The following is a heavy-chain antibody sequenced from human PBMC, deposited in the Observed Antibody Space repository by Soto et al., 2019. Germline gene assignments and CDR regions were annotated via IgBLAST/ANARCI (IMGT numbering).Heavy chain of an antibody. Sequence: EVQLLESGGGLVQPGGSLRLSCAASGITFSNFALNWVRQAPGKGLEWVAGIGGSGIITYYADSVKGRFTISRDNSKSKLYLTMNRSREEDTAIFYCAKEAAGGICMVPSDFDYWGQGTLGTVSS. V-gene: IGHV3-23*01. CDR1: GITFSNFA. CDR2: IGGSGIIT. CDR3: AKEAAGGICMVPSDFDY. J-gene: IGHJ4*02. D-gene: IGHD3-10*01.